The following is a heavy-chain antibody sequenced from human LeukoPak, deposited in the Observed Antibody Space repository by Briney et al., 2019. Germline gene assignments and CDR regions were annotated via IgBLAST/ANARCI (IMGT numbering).Heavy chain of an antibody. D-gene: IGHD3-9*01. J-gene: IGHJ4*02. Sequence: GASVKVSCKAFGGTFSSYAISWVRQAPGQGLEWMGGIIPIFGTANYAQKFQGRVTITADESTSTAYMELSSLRSEDTAVYYCARGVLRYFDWLDTAMDYYFDYWGQGTLVTVSS. CDR1: GGTFSSYA. V-gene: IGHV1-69*13. CDR3: ARGVLRYFDWLDTAMDYYFDY. CDR2: IIPIFGTA.